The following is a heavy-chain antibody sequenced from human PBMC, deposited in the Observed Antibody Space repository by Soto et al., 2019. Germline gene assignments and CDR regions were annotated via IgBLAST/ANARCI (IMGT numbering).Heavy chain of an antibody. CDR3: AKCICSSSSCYYYYGTDV. CDR2: ISGSGGST. CDR1: GFTFSSYA. D-gene: IGHD2-2*01. V-gene: IGHV3-23*01. J-gene: IGHJ6*02. Sequence: GGSLRLSCAASGFTFSSYAMSWVLQAPGKGLEWVSVISGSGGSTYYADSVKGRFTISRDNSKNTLYLQMNSLRAEDTAVYYCAKCICSSSSCYYYYGTDVWGQGTTVTVSS.